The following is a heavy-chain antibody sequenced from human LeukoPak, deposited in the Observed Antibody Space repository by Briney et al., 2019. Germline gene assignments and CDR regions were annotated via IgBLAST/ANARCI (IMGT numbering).Heavy chain of an antibody. D-gene: IGHD3-22*01. Sequence: GGSLRLSCAASGFTFSSYGMRWVRQAPGKGLEGVAVIWYDGSNKYYADSVKGRFTISRDNSKNTLYLQMNSLRAEDTAVYYCARELYYYDSSGYGMDVWGQGTTVTVSS. V-gene: IGHV3-33*01. CDR3: ARELYYYDSSGYGMDV. CDR2: IWYDGSNK. J-gene: IGHJ6*02. CDR1: GFTFSSYG.